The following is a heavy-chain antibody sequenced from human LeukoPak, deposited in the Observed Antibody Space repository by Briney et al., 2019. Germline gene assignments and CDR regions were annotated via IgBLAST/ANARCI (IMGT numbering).Heavy chain of an antibody. Sequence: GGSLRLSCAASGFTFSNYEMNWVRQAPGKGLEWVSYISGSGSTIYYADSVKGRFTISRDNAKDSLYLQMNSLGAEDTAVYYCAGVRSAYSHENYLDYWGQGTLVTVSS. CDR1: GFTFSNYE. D-gene: IGHD5-18*01. CDR3: AGVRSAYSHENYLDY. CDR2: ISGSGSTI. J-gene: IGHJ4*02. V-gene: IGHV3-48*03.